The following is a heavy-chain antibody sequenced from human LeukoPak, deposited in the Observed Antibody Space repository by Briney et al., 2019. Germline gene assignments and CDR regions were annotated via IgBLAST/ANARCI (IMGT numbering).Heavy chain of an antibody. CDR3: ARDAGVTIFGVVIHYFDY. CDR2: INPNSGGT. J-gene: IGHJ4*02. V-gene: IGHV1-2*02. CDR1: GYTFTGYY. D-gene: IGHD3-3*01. Sequence: ASVKVSCKASGYTFTGYYMHWVRQAPGQGLEWMGWINPNSGGTNYAQKFQGRVTMTRDTSISTAYMELSRLRSDDTAVYYCARDAGVTIFGVVIHYFDYWGQGTLVTVSS.